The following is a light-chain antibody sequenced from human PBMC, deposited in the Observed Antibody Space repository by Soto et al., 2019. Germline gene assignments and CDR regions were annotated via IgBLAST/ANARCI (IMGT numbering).Light chain of an antibody. Sequence: DIVMTQSPLSLPVTSGEPASISFRSSQSLLHSNGYNYLDWYLQKPGQSPQLLIYLGFNRAAGVPDRFSASGSGTDFTLKISRVEAEDVGVYYCMQTLQTRTFGQGTKVDI. CDR1: QSLLHSNGYNY. CDR3: MQTLQTRT. CDR2: LGF. J-gene: IGKJ1*01. V-gene: IGKV2-28*01.